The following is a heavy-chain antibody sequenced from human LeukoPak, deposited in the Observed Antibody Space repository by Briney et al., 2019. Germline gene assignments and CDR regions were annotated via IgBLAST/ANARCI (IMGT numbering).Heavy chain of an antibody. CDR2: IYYSGST. CDR1: GGSISSYY. D-gene: IGHD1-26*01. J-gene: IGHJ6*02. V-gene: IGHV4-59*01. Sequence: SETLSLTCTVSGGSISSYYWSWIRQPPGKGLEWIGYIYYSGSTNYNPSLKSRVTISVDTSKNQFSLKLSSVTAADTAVYYCARCGAAYYYYGMDVWGQGTTVTVSS. CDR3: ARCGAAYYYYGMDV.